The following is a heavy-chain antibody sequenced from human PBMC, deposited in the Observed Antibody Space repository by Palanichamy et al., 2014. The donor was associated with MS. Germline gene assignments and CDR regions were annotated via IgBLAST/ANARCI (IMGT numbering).Heavy chain of an antibody. CDR1: DSPLATYA. CDR2: FSGSGGPT. CDR3: AKAISSGHSEGYFDY. J-gene: IGHJ4*02. D-gene: IGHD3-22*01. Sequence: EVQLLESGGGLGPAWGVPRDSPVQPLDSPLATYAMGWVRQAPDKGLEWVSSFSGSGGPTYYADSVKGRFTISKDNSNNILYLQMNSLGAEDTAIYYCAKAISSGHSEGYFDYWGQGTLVTVSS. V-gene: IGHV3-23*01.